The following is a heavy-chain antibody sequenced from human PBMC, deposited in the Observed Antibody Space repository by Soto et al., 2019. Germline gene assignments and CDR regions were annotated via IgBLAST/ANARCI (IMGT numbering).Heavy chain of an antibody. D-gene: IGHD3-10*01. Sequence: GGSLRLSCAASGFTFSSYSMNWVRQAPGKGLEWVSSISSSSSYIYYADSVKGRFTISRDNAKNSLYLQMNSLRAEDTAVYYCARGEGSGSLYYYYYGMDVWGQGTTVTVSS. J-gene: IGHJ6*02. CDR1: GFTFSSYS. CDR3: ARGEGSGSLYYYYYGMDV. V-gene: IGHV3-21*01. CDR2: ISSSSSYI.